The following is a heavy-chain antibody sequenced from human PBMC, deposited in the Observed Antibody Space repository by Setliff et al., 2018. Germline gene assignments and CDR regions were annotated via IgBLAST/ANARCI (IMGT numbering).Heavy chain of an antibody. Sequence: PGGSLRLSCAASGFTFSDYYMNWIRQAPGKGLEWLSYISRGGSTIYYADSVKGRFIISRDNAKNSLYLQMNSLRAEDTAVYYCARDRGGGSYFLRYFDYWGQGTLVTVSS. V-gene: IGHV3-11*04. J-gene: IGHJ4*02. CDR2: ISRGGSTI. CDR1: GFTFSDYY. CDR3: ARDRGGGSYFLRYFDY. D-gene: IGHD1-26*01.